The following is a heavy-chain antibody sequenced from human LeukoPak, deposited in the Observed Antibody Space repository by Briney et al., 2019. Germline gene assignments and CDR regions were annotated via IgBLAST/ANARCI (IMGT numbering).Heavy chain of an antibody. CDR2: IRSKAYSGTT. J-gene: IGHJ4*02. CDR3: TRGAVGMIVGAYGFDY. Sequence: GGSLRLSCTASGFTFGDYAMSWVRQAPGKGLEWVGFIRSKAYSGTTEYAASGKGRFTIARDDSKSIAYVQMDRLKTEDTAVYYCTRGAVGMIVGAYGFDYWGQGTLVTVSS. V-gene: IGHV3-49*04. CDR1: GFTFGDYA. D-gene: IGHD1-26*01.